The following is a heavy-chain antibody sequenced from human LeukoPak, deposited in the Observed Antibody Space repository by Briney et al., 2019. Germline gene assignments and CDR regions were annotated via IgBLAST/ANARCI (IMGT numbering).Heavy chain of an antibody. Sequence: GASVKVSCKASGGTFSSYAISWVRQAPGQGLEWMGGIIPIFGTANYAQKFQGRVTITTDESTSTAYMELSSLRSEDTAVYYCARGRHYYDSSGLSAFDYWGQGTLVTVSS. D-gene: IGHD3-22*01. J-gene: IGHJ4*02. CDR2: IIPIFGTA. CDR1: GGTFSSYA. CDR3: ARGRHYYDSSGLSAFDY. V-gene: IGHV1-69*05.